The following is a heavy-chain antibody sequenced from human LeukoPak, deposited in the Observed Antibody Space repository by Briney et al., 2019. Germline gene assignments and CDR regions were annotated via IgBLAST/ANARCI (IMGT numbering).Heavy chain of an antibody. CDR1: GGSISISSYY. CDR3: ARGAGGYDYYFDY. CDR2: IYYSGST. D-gene: IGHD5-12*01. V-gene: IGHV4-39*01. J-gene: IGHJ4*02. Sequence: SETLSLTCTVSGGSISISSYYWGWVRQPPGRGLEWLGSIYYSGSTYYNPSLKSRVTISVDTSKNQFSLKLSSVTAADTAVYYCARGAGGYDYYFDYWGQGTLVTVSS.